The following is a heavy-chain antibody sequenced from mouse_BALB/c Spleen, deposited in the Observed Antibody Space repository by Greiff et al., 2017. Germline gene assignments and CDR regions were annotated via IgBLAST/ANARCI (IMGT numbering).Heavy chain of an antibody. CDR3: ARDYGKTWFAD. J-gene: IGHJ3*01. CDR1: GYAFTNYL. V-gene: IGHV1-54*01. Sequence: QVQLQQSGAELVRPGTSVKVSCKASGYAFTNYLIEWVKQRPGQGLEWIGVINPGSGGTNYNEKFKGKATLTADKSSSTAYMQLSSLTSDDSAVYYYARDYGKTWFADWGQGTLVTVSA. D-gene: IGHD2-1*01. CDR2: INPGSGGT.